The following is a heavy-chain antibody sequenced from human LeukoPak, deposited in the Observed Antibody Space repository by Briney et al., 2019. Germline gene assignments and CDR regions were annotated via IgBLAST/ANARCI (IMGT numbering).Heavy chain of an antibody. J-gene: IGHJ3*02. CDR1: GFTLNNAW. V-gene: IGHV3-72*01. CDR3: ARGQTGIAAQPFDI. CDR2: IRNKANTYPT. Sequence: GGSLRLSRAASGFTLNNAWMSGVRQAPAKGLECVGRIRNKANTYPTKYAASVKGRFTIPRHDSKNSLYLQMNSLKTEDTAVYYCARGQTGIAAQPFDIWGQGTRVTVSS. D-gene: IGHD6-13*01.